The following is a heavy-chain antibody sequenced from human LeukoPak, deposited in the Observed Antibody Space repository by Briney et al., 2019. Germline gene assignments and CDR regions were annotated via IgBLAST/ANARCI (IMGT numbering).Heavy chain of an antibody. D-gene: IGHD1-26*01. CDR3: ARGSGWEHRDWFDP. CDR2: INPNSGGT. Sequence: ASVKVSCKASGYTFTGYYMHWVRQAPGQGLEWMGWINPNSGGTNYAQKFQGRVTMTRDTSISTAYMELSRLRSDDTAVYYCARGSGWEHRDWFDPWGQGTLVTVSS. CDR1: GYTFTGYY. J-gene: IGHJ5*02. V-gene: IGHV1-2*02.